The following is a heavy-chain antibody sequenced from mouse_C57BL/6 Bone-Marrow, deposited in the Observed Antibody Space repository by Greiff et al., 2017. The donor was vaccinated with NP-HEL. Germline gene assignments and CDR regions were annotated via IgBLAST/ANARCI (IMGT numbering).Heavy chain of an antibody. Sequence: EVKVVESGGGLVQPGGSLKLSCAASGFTFSDYYMYWVRQTPEKRLEWVAYISNGGGSTYYPDTVKGRFTISRDNAKNTLYLQMSRLKSEDTAMYYCARQDYYGSNAMDYWGQGTSVTVSS. V-gene: IGHV5-12*01. CDR1: GFTFSDYY. CDR3: ARQDYYGSNAMDY. CDR2: ISNGGGST. D-gene: IGHD1-1*01. J-gene: IGHJ4*01.